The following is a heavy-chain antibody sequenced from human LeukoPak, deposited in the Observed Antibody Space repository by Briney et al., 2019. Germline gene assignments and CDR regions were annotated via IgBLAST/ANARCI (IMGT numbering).Heavy chain of an antibody. Sequence: ASVKVSCKASGYTFTSYGISWVRQAPGQGLEWMGWISAYNGNTKYVQKLQDRVTMTTDTSTSTAYMELRSLRFDDTAVYYCARSKYGSGSYGSDYWGQGTLVTVSS. J-gene: IGHJ4*02. CDR3: ARSKYGSGSYGSDY. CDR2: ISAYNGNT. CDR1: GYTFTSYG. V-gene: IGHV1-18*01. D-gene: IGHD3-10*01.